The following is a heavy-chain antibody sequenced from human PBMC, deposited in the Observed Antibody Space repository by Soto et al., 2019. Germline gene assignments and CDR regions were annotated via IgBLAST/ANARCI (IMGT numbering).Heavy chain of an antibody. V-gene: IGHV4-4*02. Sequence: QVQLQESGPGLVKPSGTLSLTCAVSGGSISSSNWWSWVRQPPGKGLEWIGEIYHSGCTNYNPSLKSRVTISVDKSKNQFSLKLSSVTAADTAVYYCARDVNDYYDSSGYHYYFDYWGQGTLLTVSS. CDR1: GGSISSSNW. CDR3: ARDVNDYYDSSGYHYYFDY. J-gene: IGHJ4*02. D-gene: IGHD3-22*01. CDR2: IYHSGCT.